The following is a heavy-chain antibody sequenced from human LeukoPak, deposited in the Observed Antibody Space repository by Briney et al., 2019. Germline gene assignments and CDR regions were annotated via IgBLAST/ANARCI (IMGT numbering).Heavy chain of an antibody. V-gene: IGHV3-7*01. J-gene: IGHJ3*02. Sequence: PGGSLRLSCAAFGFSLRTSGIHWVRQAPGKGLEWVANIKQDGGEKYYVDSVKGRFTISRDNAKNSLYLQMNSLRAEDTAVYYCARTPTFYDYVWGSYRQGAFDIWGQGTMVTVSS. CDR2: IKQDGGEK. D-gene: IGHD3-16*02. CDR3: ARTPTFYDYVWGSYRQGAFDI. CDR1: GFSLRTSG.